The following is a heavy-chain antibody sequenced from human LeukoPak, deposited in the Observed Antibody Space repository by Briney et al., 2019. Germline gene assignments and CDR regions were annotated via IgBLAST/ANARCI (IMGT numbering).Heavy chain of an antibody. V-gene: IGHV3-30*02. Sequence: LPGGSLRLSCPASGFTFSSYGMHWVRQAPGKGLEWVAFIRYDGSNKYYADSVKGRFTISRDNSKNTLYLQMNSLRAEDTAVYYCAKDYNRAYYYGSGFDYWGQGTLVTVSS. CDR1: GFTFSSYG. D-gene: IGHD3-10*01. CDR3: AKDYNRAYYYGSGFDY. J-gene: IGHJ4*02. CDR2: IRYDGSNK.